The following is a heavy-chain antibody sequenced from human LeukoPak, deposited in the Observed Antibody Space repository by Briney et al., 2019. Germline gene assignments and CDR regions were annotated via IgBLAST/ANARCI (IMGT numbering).Heavy chain of an antibody. CDR3: ARGIAAAGQYYFDY. Sequence: SETLSLIFTVSAGSISSSSSYWGWIRQPPGKGLEWIGSLYYSGSTYYNPSLKSRVTISIDTSNNQFSLKLTSVTAADTAVYYCARGIAAAGQYYFDYCGQGTLVTVSS. CDR1: AGSISSSSSY. D-gene: IGHD6-13*01. J-gene: IGHJ4*02. V-gene: IGHV4-39*01. CDR2: LYYSGST.